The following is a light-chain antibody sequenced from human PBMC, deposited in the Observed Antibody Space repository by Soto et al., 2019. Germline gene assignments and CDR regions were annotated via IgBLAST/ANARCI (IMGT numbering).Light chain of an antibody. J-gene: IGKJ3*01. CDR1: QSVSSH. Sequence: EVVLTQSPATLSLSPGERVTLSCRASQSVSSHLAWYQQKPGQAPRLLMYDASNRATGVPARFSGSGSETDFTLTISSLEPEDFAVYYCQQRSNWPPEFTFGPGTKVDIK. CDR3: QQRSNWPPEFT. CDR2: DAS. V-gene: IGKV3-11*01.